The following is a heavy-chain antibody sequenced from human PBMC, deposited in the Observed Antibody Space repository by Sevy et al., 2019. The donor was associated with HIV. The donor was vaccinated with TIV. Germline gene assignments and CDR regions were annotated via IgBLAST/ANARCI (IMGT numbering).Heavy chain of an antibody. J-gene: IGHJ4*02. CDR3: ARGARGYSGYDSYYFDY. CDR2: IIPIFGTA. CDR1: GGTFISYT. V-gene: IGHV1-69*13. Sequence: ASVKVSCKASGGTFISYTISWVRQAPGQGLEWMGGIIPIFGTANYAQKFQGRVTITADESTSTAYMELSSLRSEDTAVYYCARGARGYSGYDSYYFDYWGQGTLVTVSS. D-gene: IGHD5-12*01.